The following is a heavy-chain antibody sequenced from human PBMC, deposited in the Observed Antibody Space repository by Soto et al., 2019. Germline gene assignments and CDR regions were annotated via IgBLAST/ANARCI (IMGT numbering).Heavy chain of an antibody. CDR3: ARELDFWSGYYTGLDY. Sequence: ASVKVSCKASGYTFTSYGISWVRQAPGQGLEWMGWISAYNGNTNYAQKLQGRVTMTTDTSTSTAYMELRSLRSDDTAVYYCARELDFWSGYYTGLDYWGQGTLVTVSS. J-gene: IGHJ4*02. CDR1: GYTFTSYG. D-gene: IGHD3-3*01. CDR2: ISAYNGNT. V-gene: IGHV1-18*04.